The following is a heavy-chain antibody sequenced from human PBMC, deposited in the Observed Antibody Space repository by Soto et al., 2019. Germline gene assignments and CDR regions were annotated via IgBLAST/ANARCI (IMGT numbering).Heavy chain of an antibody. CDR1: GDSISTYH. CDR2: LYISGST. J-gene: IGHJ3*01. CDR3: ARETNDVLTDNDHLNAFDV. D-gene: IGHD3-9*01. Sequence: QVQLQESGPGLVKPSETLSLTCTVSGDSISTYHWSWIRLPAGKGLEWIGRLYISGSTNYNPSLKSRVTMSVDTSKNQFSLRLSSVTAADTAVYYCARETNDVLTDNDHLNAFDVWGQGTMVTVSS. V-gene: IGHV4-4*07.